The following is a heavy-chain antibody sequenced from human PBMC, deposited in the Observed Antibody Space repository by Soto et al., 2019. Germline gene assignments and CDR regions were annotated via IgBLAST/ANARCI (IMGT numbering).Heavy chain of an antibody. CDR1: GGSISSYY. J-gene: IGHJ4*02. D-gene: IGHD6-13*01. Sequence: SETLSLTCTVSGGSISSYYWSWIRQPPGKGLEWIGYIYYSGSTNYNPSLKSRVTISVDTSKNQFSLKLLSVTTADTAVYFCAAGEASSRNLAPYYLDFWGQGTLVTVSS. V-gene: IGHV4-59*01. CDR2: IYYSGST. CDR3: AAGEASSRNLAPYYLDF.